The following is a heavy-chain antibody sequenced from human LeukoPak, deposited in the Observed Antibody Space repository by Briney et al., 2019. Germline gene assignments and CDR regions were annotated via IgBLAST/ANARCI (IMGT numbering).Heavy chain of an antibody. J-gene: IGHJ4*02. CDR1: GFTFSSYS. V-gene: IGHV3-21*01. CDR3: ARDLYSSGYYYFDY. Sequence: PGGSLRLSCAASGFTFSSYSMNWVRQAPGKGLEWVSSISSSSSYIYYADSVKGRFTISRDNAKNSLYLQMNSLRAEDTAVCYCARDLYSSGYYYFDYWGQGTLVTAPS. CDR2: ISSSSSYI. D-gene: IGHD3-22*01.